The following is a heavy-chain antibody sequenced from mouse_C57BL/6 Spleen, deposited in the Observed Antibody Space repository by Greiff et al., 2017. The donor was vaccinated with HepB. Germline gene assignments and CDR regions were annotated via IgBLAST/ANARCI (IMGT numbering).Heavy chain of an antibody. Sequence: EVKLQESGPGLVKPSQSLSLTCSVTGYSITSGYYWNWIRQFPGNKLEWMGYISYDGSNNYNPSLKNRISITRDTSKNQFFLKLNSVTTEDTATYYCARALYYGNPWFAYWGQGTLVTVSA. V-gene: IGHV3-6*01. CDR2: ISYDGSN. CDR3: ARALYYGNPWFAY. D-gene: IGHD2-1*01. CDR1: GYSITSGYY. J-gene: IGHJ3*01.